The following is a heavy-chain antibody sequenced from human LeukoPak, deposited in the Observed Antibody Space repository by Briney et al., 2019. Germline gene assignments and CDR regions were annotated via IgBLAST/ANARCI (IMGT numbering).Heavy chain of an antibody. CDR1: GYTFTSHD. D-gene: IGHD1-7*01. Sequence: ASVKVSCKASGYTFTSHDINWVRQATGQGLEWMGWMNPNSGNTGYAQKFQGRVTMTRNTSIRTVYMELSGLRSEDTAVYYCVRGVWNYAYYFDYWGQGTLVTVSS. V-gene: IGHV1-8*01. CDR3: VRGVWNYAYYFDY. CDR2: MNPNSGNT. J-gene: IGHJ4*02.